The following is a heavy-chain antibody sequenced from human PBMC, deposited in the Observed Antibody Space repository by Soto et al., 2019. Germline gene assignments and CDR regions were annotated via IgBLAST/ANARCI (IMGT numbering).Heavy chain of an antibody. CDR2: INPNSGGT. D-gene: IGHD6-19*01. CDR3: ARGDGAVAGSDLGY. J-gene: IGHJ4*02. CDR1: GYTFTSYD. Sequence: ASVKVSCKASGYTFTSYDINWVRQATGQGLEWMGWINPNSGGTNYAQKFQGRVTMTRDSSTSTAYMELSRLRSDDTAVYYCARGDGAVAGSDLGYWGQGTLVTVSS. V-gene: IGHV1-2*02.